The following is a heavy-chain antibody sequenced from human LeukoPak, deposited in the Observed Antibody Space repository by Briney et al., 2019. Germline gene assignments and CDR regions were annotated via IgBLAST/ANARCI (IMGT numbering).Heavy chain of an antibody. D-gene: IGHD3-22*01. CDR3: ARPVTYYDSSGYHDAFDI. J-gene: IGHJ3*02. CDR2: IYYSGST. Sequence: SETLSLTCTVSGGSISSSSYYWGWIRQPPGKGLEWIGSIYYSGSTYYNPSLKSRVTISVDTSKNQFSLKLSSVTAADTAVYYCARPVTYYDSSGYHDAFDIWGQATMVTVSS. CDR1: GGSISSSSYY. V-gene: IGHV4-39*01.